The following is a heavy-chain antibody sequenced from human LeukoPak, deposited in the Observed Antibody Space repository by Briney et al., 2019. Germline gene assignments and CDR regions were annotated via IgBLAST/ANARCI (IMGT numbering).Heavy chain of an antibody. CDR1: GGSISSYY. V-gene: IGHV4-59*01. J-gene: IGHJ2*01. D-gene: IGHD2-2*02. CDR3: ARGSYCSSTSCYTNWYLDL. CDR2: IYYSGST. Sequence: PSETLSLTCTVSGGSISSYYWSWIRQPPGKGLEWIGYIYYSGSTNYNPSLKSRVTISVDTSKNQFSLKLSSVTAADTAVYYCARGSYCSSTSCYTNWYLDLWGRGTLVTVSS.